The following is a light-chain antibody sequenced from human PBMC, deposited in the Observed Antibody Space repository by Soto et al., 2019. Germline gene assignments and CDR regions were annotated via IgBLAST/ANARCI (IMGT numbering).Light chain of an antibody. V-gene: IGKV3-20*01. CDR3: HQYGSSPYT. Sequence: DIVLTQSPGTLSLSPGERATLSCRASQSLTSNSLAWIQQKPGQAPRLLIYATSTRATGIPDSFSASGSGTDFTLIITRLAPEDFAVYFCHQYGSSPYTFGQGTKLEIK. J-gene: IGKJ2*01. CDR1: QSLTSNS. CDR2: ATS.